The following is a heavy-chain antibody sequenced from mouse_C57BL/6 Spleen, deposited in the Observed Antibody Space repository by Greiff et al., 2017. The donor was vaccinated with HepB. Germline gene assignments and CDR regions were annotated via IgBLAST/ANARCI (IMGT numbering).Heavy chain of an antibody. CDR3: ARSAYDSNYGFAY. Sequence: EVKVVESGGGLVKPGGSLKLSCAASGFTFSSYAMSWVRQTPEKRLEWVATISDGGSYTYYPDNVKGRFTISRDNAKNNLYLQMSHLKSEDTAMYYCARSAYDSNYGFAYWGQGTLVTVSA. J-gene: IGHJ3*01. V-gene: IGHV5-4*03. D-gene: IGHD2-5*01. CDR2: ISDGGSYT. CDR1: GFTFSSYA.